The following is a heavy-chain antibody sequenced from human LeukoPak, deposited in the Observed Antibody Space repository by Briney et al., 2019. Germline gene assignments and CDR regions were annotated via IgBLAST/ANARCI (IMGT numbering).Heavy chain of an antibody. CDR3: ARVGGRFLEWLFHYYYYMDV. Sequence: GGSLRLSCAASGFTFSSYRMSWVRQAPGKGLEWVANIKQDGSEKYYVDSVKGRFTISRDNAKNSLYLQMNSLRAEDTAVYYCARVGGRFLEWLFHYYYYMDVWGKGTTVTVSS. CDR1: GFTFSSYR. CDR2: IKQDGSEK. V-gene: IGHV3-7*01. J-gene: IGHJ6*03. D-gene: IGHD3-3*01.